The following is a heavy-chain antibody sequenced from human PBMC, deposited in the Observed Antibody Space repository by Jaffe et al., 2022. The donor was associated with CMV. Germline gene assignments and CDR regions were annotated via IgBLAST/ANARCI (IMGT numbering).Heavy chain of an antibody. CDR3: TTDGRYCSGGSCYFAPVDWFDP. V-gene: IGHV3-15*01. CDR2: IKSKTDGGTT. D-gene: IGHD2-15*01. Sequence: EVQLVESGGGLVKPGGSLRLSCAASGFTFSNAWMSWVRQAPGKGLEWVGRIKSKTDGGTTDYAAPVKGRFTISRDDSKNTLYLQMNSLKTEDTAVYYCTTDGRYCSGGSCYFAPVDWFDPWGQGTLVTVSS. J-gene: IGHJ5*02. CDR1: GFTFSNAW.